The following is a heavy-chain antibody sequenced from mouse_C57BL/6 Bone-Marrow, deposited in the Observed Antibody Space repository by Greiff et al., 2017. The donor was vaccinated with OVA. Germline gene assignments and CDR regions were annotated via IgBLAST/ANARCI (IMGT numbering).Heavy chain of an antibody. Sequence: EVQLVESGGGLVQPGGSLSLSCAASGFTFTDYYMSWVRQPPGKALEWLGFIRNKANGYTTEYSASVKGRFTISRDNSQSILYLQMNALRAEDSATYYCARSLYGKRHSMDYWGQGTSVTVSS. CDR2: IRNKANGYTT. V-gene: IGHV7-3*01. CDR1: GFTFTDYY. D-gene: IGHD2-1*01. J-gene: IGHJ4*01. CDR3: ARSLYGKRHSMDY.